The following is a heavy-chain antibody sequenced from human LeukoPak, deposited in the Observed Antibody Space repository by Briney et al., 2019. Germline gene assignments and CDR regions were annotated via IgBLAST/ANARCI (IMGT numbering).Heavy chain of an antibody. Sequence: SETLSLTCTVSGGSISSSSYYWGWIRQPPGKGLEWIGSIYYSGSTYYNPSLKSRVTISVDTSNNQFSLKLSSVTAADTSVYYCARQSGYSYGYVGYWGQGTLVTVSS. CDR3: ARQSGYSYGYVGY. J-gene: IGHJ4*02. D-gene: IGHD5-18*01. V-gene: IGHV4-39*01. CDR2: IYYSGST. CDR1: GGSISSSSYY.